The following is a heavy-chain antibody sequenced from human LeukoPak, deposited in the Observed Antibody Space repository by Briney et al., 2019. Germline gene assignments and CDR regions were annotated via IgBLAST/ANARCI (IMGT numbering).Heavy chain of an antibody. CDR1: GGSISSSSYY. Sequence: SETLSLTCTVSGGSISSSSYYWGWIRQPPGKGLEWIGYIYYSGSTNYNPSLKSRVTISVDTSKNQFSLKLSSVTAADTAVYYCARCRRSAPMDVWGKGTTVTSSS. V-gene: IGHV4-61*05. CDR3: ARCRRSAPMDV. CDR2: IYYSGST. J-gene: IGHJ6*04.